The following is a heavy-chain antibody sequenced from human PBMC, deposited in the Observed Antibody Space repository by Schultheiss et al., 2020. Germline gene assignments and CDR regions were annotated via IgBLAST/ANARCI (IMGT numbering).Heavy chain of an antibody. CDR3: ARGDYSSSCDY. CDR2: ISSSSSYI. J-gene: IGHJ4*02. D-gene: IGHD6-6*01. V-gene: IGHV3-21*01. Sequence: GESLKISCAASGFTFSSYSMNWVRQAPGKGLEWVSSISSSSSYIYYADSVKGRFTISRDNAKNSLYLQMNSLRAEDTAVYYCARGDYSSSCDYWGQGTLVTVSS. CDR1: GFTFSSYS.